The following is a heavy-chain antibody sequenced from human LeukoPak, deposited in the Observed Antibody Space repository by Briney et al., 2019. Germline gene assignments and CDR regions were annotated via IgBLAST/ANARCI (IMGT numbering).Heavy chain of an antibody. Sequence: PSETLSLTCAVSGYSISSGYYCGWIRQPPGKGLEWIGSIYHSGSTYYNPSLKSRVTISVDTSKNQFSLKLSSVTAADTAVYYCARHGHGGTTNFLDYWGQGTLVTVSS. CDR1: GYSISSGYY. CDR2: IYHSGST. V-gene: IGHV4-38-2*01. CDR3: ARHGHGGTTNFLDY. D-gene: IGHD1-7*01. J-gene: IGHJ4*02.